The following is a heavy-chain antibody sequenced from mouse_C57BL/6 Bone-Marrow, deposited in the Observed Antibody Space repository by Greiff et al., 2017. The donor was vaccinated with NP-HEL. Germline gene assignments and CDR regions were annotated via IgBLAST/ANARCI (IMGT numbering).Heavy chain of an antibody. V-gene: IGHV5-12*01. CDR1: GFTFSDYY. Sequence: EVQLQESGGGLVQPGGSLKLSCAASGFTFSDYYMYWVRQTPEKRLEWVAYISNGGGSTYYPDTVKGRFTISRDNAKNTLYLQMSRLKSEDTAMYYGARHVVTTVVDAMDYWGQGTSVTVSS. CDR2: ISNGGGST. J-gene: IGHJ4*01. CDR3: ARHVVTTVVDAMDY. D-gene: IGHD1-1*01.